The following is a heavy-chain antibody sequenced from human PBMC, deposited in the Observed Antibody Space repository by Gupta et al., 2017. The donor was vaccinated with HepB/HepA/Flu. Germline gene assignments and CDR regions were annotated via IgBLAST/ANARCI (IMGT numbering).Heavy chain of an antibody. CDR3: AKRIVGATYALDI. J-gene: IGHJ3*02. CDR1: GFTFSNYA. CDR2: ISGSGGST. V-gene: IGHV3-23*01. D-gene: IGHD1-26*01. Sequence: EVQLLESGGGLVQPGGSLRLSCAASGFTFSNYAMSWVRQAPGKGLEWVSAISGSGGSTYYTDSVKGRFTISRDNSKDTLYLRMNSLRAEDTAVYYCAKRIVGATYALDIWGQGTMVTVSS.